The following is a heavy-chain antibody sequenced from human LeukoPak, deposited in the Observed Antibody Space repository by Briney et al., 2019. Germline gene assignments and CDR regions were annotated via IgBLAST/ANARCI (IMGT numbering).Heavy chain of an antibody. Sequence: ASVKVSCKASGYTFTGYYMHWVRQAPGQGLEWMGWINPNSGGTNYAQKFQGRVTMTRDTSTSTVYMELSSLRSEDTAVYYCARSTLSWDAFDIWGQGTMVTVSS. CDR2: INPNSGGT. J-gene: IGHJ3*02. V-gene: IGHV1-2*02. D-gene: IGHD6-13*01. CDR1: GYTFTGYY. CDR3: ARSTLSWDAFDI.